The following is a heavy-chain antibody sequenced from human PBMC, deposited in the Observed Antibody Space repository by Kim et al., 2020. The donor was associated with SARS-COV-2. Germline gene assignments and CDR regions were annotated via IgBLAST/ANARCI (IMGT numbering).Heavy chain of an antibody. D-gene: IGHD3-3*01. Sequence: NYTPSRKSRVTRSVDTSKNQFSLELSSVTAADTAVYYCARDPFGVVMLDYWGQGTLVTVSS. CDR3: ARDPFGVVMLDY. V-gene: IGHV4-4*07. J-gene: IGHJ4*02.